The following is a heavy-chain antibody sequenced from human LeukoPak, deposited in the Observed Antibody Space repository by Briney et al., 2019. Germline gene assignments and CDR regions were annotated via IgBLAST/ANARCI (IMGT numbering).Heavy chain of an antibody. J-gene: IGHJ4*02. CDR1: GFTFSNYA. D-gene: IGHD3-9*01. Sequence: GGSLRLSCTASGFTFSNYAMSWVRQAPGKGLEWVSSINNSGSSTYYADSVKGRFTISRDNSKNTLYLQMNSLRAEDTAVYYCAKDQPAILTGWFDYWGQGTLVTVSS. CDR3: AKDQPAILTGWFDY. CDR2: INNSGSST. V-gene: IGHV3-23*01.